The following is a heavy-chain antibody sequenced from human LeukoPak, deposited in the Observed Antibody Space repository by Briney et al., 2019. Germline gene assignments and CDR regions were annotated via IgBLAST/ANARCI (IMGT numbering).Heavy chain of an antibody. J-gene: IGHJ4*02. CDR3: ARGSDDYVWGSPFDY. D-gene: IGHD3-16*01. V-gene: IGHV4-59*01. CDR1: GGSISSYY. CDR2: IYYSGST. Sequence: SETLSLTCTVSGGSISSYYWSWIRQPPGKGLEWIGYIYYSGSTNYNPSLKSRVTLSVHTSKNQFSLKLSSVTAADTAVYYCARGSDDYVWGSPFDYWGQGTLVTVSS.